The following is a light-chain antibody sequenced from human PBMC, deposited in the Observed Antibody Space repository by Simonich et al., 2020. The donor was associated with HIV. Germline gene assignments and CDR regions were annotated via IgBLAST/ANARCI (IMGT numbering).Light chain of an antibody. CDR3: QQYNSYSWT. J-gene: IGKJ1*01. CDR2: KAS. V-gene: IGKV1-5*03. Sequence: DIHMTQSPSSLSASVGDRVTITCRASQGVSNSLAWYQQKPGKAPKLLIYKASSLESGVPSRFSGSGSGTEFTLTISSLQPDDFATYYCQQYNSYSWTFGQGTKVEIK. CDR1: QGVSNS.